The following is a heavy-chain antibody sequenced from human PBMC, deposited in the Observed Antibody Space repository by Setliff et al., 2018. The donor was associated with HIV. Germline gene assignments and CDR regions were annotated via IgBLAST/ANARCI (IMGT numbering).Heavy chain of an antibody. V-gene: IGHV4-59*11. Sequence: ASETLSLTCIAFGASIKSHYRSWIRQSPGKRLEWIGSLSSSGRTRYNPSLESRVTISVDTSKNQFSLNLNSVTAADTAVYYCARNWVYSDYFRWGAPKDFYAMDVWGQGTTVTVSS. CDR2: LSSSGRT. D-gene: IGHD4-17*01. J-gene: IGHJ6*02. CDR3: ARNWVYSDYFRWGAPKDFYAMDV. CDR1: GASIKSHY.